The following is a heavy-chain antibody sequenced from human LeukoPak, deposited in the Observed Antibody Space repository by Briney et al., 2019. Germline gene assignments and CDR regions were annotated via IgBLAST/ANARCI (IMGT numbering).Heavy chain of an antibody. CDR1: GFTFSSYW. V-gene: IGHV3-7*01. D-gene: IGHD6-13*01. Sequence: PGGSLRLSCAVSGFTFSSYWMSWARQAPGKGLEWVANIKQDGSEKYYVDSVKGRFTISRDNAKNSLYLQMNTLRAEDTAVYYCARDRYITRSWGYDFDYWGQGILVTVSS. CDR2: IKQDGSEK. CDR3: ARDRYITRSWGYDFDY. J-gene: IGHJ4*02.